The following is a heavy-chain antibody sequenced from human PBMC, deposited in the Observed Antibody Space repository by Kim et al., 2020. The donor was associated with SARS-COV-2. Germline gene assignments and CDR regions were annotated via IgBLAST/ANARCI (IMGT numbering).Heavy chain of an antibody. V-gene: IGHV6-1*01. D-gene: IGHD3-10*01. CDR3: ARWYYGSGSHDAFDV. J-gene: IGHJ3*01. CDR2: TYYRSKWYN. CDR1: GDSVSSNSAT. Sequence: SQTLSLTCAISGDSVSSNSATWNWIRQSPSRGLEWLGRTYYRSKWYNDYAVSVKSRITFNPDTSRNQFSLQLHSVTAEDTAVYFCARWYYGSGSHDAFDVWGQGTMVTVSS.